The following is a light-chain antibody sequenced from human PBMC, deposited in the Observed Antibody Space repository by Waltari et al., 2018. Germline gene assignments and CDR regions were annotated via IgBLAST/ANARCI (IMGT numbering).Light chain of an antibody. Sequence: QAVLTQPSSLSASPGASASLTCTLRSCLNVGTYRIYWSPQKPGSPPQYLLRYKSDSDKPQGSGVPSRFSGSKDASANAGILLISGLQSEDEADYFCMIWHSSAVVFGGGTKLTVL. V-gene: IGLV5-45*02. CDR2: YKSDSDK. CDR1: SCLNVGTYR. CDR3: MIWHSSAVV. J-gene: IGLJ3*02.